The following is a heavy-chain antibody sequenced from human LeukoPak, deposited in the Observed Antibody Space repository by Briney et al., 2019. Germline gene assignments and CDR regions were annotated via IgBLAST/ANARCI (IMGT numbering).Heavy chain of an antibody. CDR2: IRYDGSNK. CDR3: ARDSDYYGSGSYSPDY. Sequence: GGSLRLSCAASGFTFSSYGMHWVRQAPGKGLEWVAVIRYDGSNKYYADSVKGRFTIPRDNSKNTLYLQMNSLRAEDTAVYYCARDSDYYGSGSYSPDYWGQGTLVTVPS. V-gene: IGHV3-33*01. D-gene: IGHD3-10*01. J-gene: IGHJ4*02. CDR1: GFTFSSYG.